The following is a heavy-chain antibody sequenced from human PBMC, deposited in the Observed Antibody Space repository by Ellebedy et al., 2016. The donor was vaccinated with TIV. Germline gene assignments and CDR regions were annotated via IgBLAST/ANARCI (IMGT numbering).Heavy chain of an antibody. J-gene: IGHJ4*02. Sequence: GGSLRLSXVTSILHFDKYGMHWVRQAPGKGLEWVSHIRWNSDTMGYADSVKGRFTISRDNAKNSLYLEMNSLRVEDTGLYYCAMETSGWIDHWGQGTLVTVSS. CDR3: AMETSGWIDH. V-gene: IGHV3-9*01. D-gene: IGHD6-19*01. CDR2: IRWNSDTM. CDR1: ILHFDKYG.